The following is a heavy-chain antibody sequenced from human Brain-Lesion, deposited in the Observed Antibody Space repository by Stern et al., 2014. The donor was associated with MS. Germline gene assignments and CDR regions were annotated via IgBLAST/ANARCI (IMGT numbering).Heavy chain of an antibody. V-gene: IGHV1-2*02. J-gene: IGHJ6*02. Sequence: VQLVQSGAEVKKPGASVKVSCKASGYTFTGYYMYWGRQAPGQGLEWMGGINPNSGGTHYAQKFQGRVTMTRDTSITTAYMELSRLRSDDTAVYYCARGYYGSGRPQKGMDVWGQGTTVTVSS. CDR1: GYTFTGYY. CDR2: INPNSGGT. D-gene: IGHD3-10*01. CDR3: ARGYYGSGRPQKGMDV.